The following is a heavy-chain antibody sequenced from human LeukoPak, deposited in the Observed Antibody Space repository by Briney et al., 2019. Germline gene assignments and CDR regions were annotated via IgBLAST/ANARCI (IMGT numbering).Heavy chain of an antibody. V-gene: IGHV1-2*02. CDR2: IDPRSGGT. D-gene: IGHD2-2*02. CDR1: GYTFTDYY. CDR3: TSSDYTSSDY. Sequence: VASMKVSCKASGYTFTDYYMHWVRQAPGQGLGWMGWIDPRSGGTNFARKFQGRVTMTRDTSISTAYMELSRLTSDDTAVYYCTSSDYTSSDYWGQGTLVTVSS. J-gene: IGHJ4*02.